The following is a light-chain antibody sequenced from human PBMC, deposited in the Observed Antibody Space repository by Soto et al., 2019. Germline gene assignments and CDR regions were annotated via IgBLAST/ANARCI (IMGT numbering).Light chain of an antibody. Sequence: QSALTQPASVSGSPGQSITISCTGTSGDVGGYNYVSWYQQHPDKAPRLMIYDVSNRPSGVSDRFSGSKSGDTASLTISGLQAEDEADYYCTSFTSRHTYVFGTGTKLTVL. V-gene: IGLV2-14*03. CDR1: SGDVGGYNY. J-gene: IGLJ1*01. CDR3: TSFTSRHTYV. CDR2: DVS.